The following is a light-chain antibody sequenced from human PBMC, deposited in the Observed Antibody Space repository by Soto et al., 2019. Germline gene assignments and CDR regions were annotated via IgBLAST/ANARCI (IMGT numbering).Light chain of an antibody. CDR3: QTWGTAYVL. V-gene: IGLV4-69*01. J-gene: IGLJ2*01. Sequence: QLVLTQSPSASASLGASVKLTCTLSSGHSTYAIAWHQQQPEKGPRYLMKLNSDGSHSKGDGIPDRFSGSSSGAERYLTISSLQSEDEADYYCQTWGTAYVLFGGGTKLTVL. CDR2: LNSDGSH. CDR1: SGHSTYA.